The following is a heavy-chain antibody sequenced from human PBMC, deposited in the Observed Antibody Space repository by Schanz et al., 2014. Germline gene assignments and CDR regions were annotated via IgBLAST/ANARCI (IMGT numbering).Heavy chain of an antibody. V-gene: IGHV3-30*04. Sequence: ESGGGVVQPGRSLRLSCAASGFSFSTYAMHWVRQAPGKGLEWVAVILYDGSKTYYADSVKGRFTISRDNSKNTLSLQMNSLRAEDTAVYYCARDLGRGNSPFDYWGQGTLVTVS. D-gene: IGHD2-21*01. CDR2: ILYDGSKT. CDR1: GFSFSTYA. J-gene: IGHJ4*02. CDR3: ARDLGRGNSPFDY.